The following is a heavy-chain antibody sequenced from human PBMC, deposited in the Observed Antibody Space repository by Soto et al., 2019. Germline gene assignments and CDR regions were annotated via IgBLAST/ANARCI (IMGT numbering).Heavy chain of an antibody. CDR3: ARGRYCLTGRYFPNWFDS. V-gene: IGHV4-4*02. CDR1: GGSISNSNW. CDR2: IFHSGST. Sequence: PSETLSLTCAVFGGSISNSNWWTWVRQPPGKGLDWIGEIFHSGSTYYNPSFESRVAISVDTSKSQFSLNVTSVTAADTAVYFCARGRYCLTGRYFPNWFDSWGQGALVTVSS. D-gene: IGHD7-27*01. J-gene: IGHJ5*01.